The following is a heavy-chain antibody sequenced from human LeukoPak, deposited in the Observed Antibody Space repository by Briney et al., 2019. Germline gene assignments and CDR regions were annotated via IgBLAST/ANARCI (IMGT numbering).Heavy chain of an antibody. Sequence: GGALRLSCAASGFTFSSYEMNWVRQAPGEGVEWVSYISSSGSTIYYADSVKGRFTISRDNTKNSLYLQMNSLRAEGTAVSYCASISFGELARDYWGQRTLVTVSS. J-gene: IGHJ4*02. CDR2: ISSSGSTI. CDR3: ASISFGELARDY. CDR1: GFTFSSYE. V-gene: IGHV3-48*03. D-gene: IGHD3-10*01.